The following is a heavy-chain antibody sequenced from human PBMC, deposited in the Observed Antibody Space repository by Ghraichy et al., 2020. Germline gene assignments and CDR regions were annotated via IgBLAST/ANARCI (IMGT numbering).Heavy chain of an antibody. CDR3: TRLWFGGDGMDV. J-gene: IGHJ6*02. D-gene: IGHD3-10*01. CDR2: IRSKANSYAT. CDR1: GFTFSGSA. V-gene: IGHV3-73*01. Sequence: ESLNISCAASGFTFSGSAMHWVRQASGKGLEWVGRIRSKANSYATAYAASVKGRFTISRDDSKNTAYLQMNSLKTEDTAVYYCTRLWFGGDGMDVWGQGTTVTVSS.